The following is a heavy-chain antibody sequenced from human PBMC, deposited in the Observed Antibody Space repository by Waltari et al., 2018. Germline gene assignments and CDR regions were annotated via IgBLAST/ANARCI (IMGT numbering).Heavy chain of an antibody. J-gene: IGHJ5*02. CDR3: AKAGGIHNYPLDP. V-gene: IGHV3-30*18. D-gene: IGHD1-26*01. CDR1: GYPFNNYG. Sequence: QVEESGGGVVKPGGSLRLSCVASGYPFNNYGMHWVRQAPGQGLGWLAVISSEGSGKYYAGSVKGRFTMSRDNAKNTVYLQMNSLRPEDTAVYYCAKAGGIHNYPLDPWGQGTLVTVSS. CDR2: ISSEGSGK.